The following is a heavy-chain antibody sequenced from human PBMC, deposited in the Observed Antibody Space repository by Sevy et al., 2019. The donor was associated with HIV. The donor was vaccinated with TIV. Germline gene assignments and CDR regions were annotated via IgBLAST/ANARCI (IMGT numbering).Heavy chain of an antibody. CDR2: ISGGGGT. D-gene: IGHD6-13*01. CDR1: GFTFNNYA. V-gene: IGHV3-23*01. Sequence: GGSLRLSCAASGFTFNNYAMSWVRQAPGKGLEGRGLEWVSTISGGGGTYYAYSVRGRFTISRDNSKNTLYLQVNSLRVEDTAVYYCAKHFIHDIADGWYFDLWGRGTLVTVSS. CDR3: AKHFIHDIADGWYFDL. J-gene: IGHJ2*01.